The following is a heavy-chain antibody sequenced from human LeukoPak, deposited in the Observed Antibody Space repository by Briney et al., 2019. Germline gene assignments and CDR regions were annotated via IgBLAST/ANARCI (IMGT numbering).Heavy chain of an antibody. J-gene: IGHJ4*02. CDR1: GGSISSYY. Sequence: SETLSLTCTVSGGSISSYYWSWIRQPPGKGLEWIGYIYYSGSTNYNPSLKSRVTISVDTSKNQFSLKLSSVTAADTAVYYCARGPFLVNGYGDYRFDYWGQGTLVTVSS. CDR2: IYYSGST. D-gene: IGHD4-17*01. V-gene: IGHV4-59*08. CDR3: ARGPFLVNGYGDYRFDY.